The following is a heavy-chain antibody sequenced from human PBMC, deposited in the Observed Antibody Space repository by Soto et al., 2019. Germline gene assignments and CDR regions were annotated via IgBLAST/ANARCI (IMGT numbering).Heavy chain of an antibody. J-gene: IGHJ6*02. V-gene: IGHV3-49*04. D-gene: IGHD6-13*01. CDR1: GFTFGDYA. Sequence: GGSLRLSCTASGFTFGDYATSWVRQAPGKGLEWVGFIRSKAYGGTTEYAASVKGRFTISRDDSKSIAYLQMNSLKTEDTAVYYCTRAEHSSSWYDYYYGMDVWGQGTTVTVSS. CDR2: IRSKAYGGTT. CDR3: TRAEHSSSWYDYYYGMDV.